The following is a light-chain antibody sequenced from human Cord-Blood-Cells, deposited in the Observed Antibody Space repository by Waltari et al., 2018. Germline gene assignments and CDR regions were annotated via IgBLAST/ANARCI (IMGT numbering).Light chain of an antibody. CDR3: QQYNNWPPLI. CDR1: QRVSRN. Sequence: EIVMTQSPATLSVSPGERATLSCRASQRVSRNLAWYQQKPGQAPRLLIYGASTRATGIPARFSGSGSGTEFTLTISSLQSEDFAVYYCQQYNNWPPLIFGGGTKVEIK. J-gene: IGKJ4*01. CDR2: GAS. V-gene: IGKV3-15*01.